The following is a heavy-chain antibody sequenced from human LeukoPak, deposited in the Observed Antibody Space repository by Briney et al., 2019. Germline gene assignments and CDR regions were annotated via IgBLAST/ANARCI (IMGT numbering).Heavy chain of an antibody. V-gene: IGHV3-49*04. Sequence: PGGSLRLSCAASGFPFTNYAMTWVRQAPGKGLEWVGFIRSKAYGGTTEYAASVKGRFTISRDDSKSIAYLQMNSLETEDTAVYYCTRGVGYNYVPSHFDYWGQGALVTVSS. CDR1: GFPFTNYA. D-gene: IGHD5-24*01. CDR2: IRSKAYGGTT. J-gene: IGHJ4*02. CDR3: TRGVGYNYVPSHFDY.